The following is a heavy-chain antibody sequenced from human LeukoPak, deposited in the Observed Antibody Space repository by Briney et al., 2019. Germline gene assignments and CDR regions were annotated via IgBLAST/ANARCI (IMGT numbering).Heavy chain of an antibody. CDR1: GYSISSGYY. D-gene: IGHD2-2*01. Sequence: SETLSLTCTVSGYSISSGYYWGWIRPPPGKGLEWIGSIYHSGSTYYNPSLKSRVTISVDTSKNQFYLKLSSVTAADTAVYYCARGKNIVVVPVYWGQGTLVTVSS. CDR2: IYHSGST. V-gene: IGHV4-38-2*02. J-gene: IGHJ4*02. CDR3: ARGKNIVVVPVY.